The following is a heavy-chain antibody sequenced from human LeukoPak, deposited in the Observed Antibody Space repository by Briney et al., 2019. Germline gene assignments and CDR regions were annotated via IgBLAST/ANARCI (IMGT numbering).Heavy chain of an antibody. CDR2: TKQDGGEN. Sequence: AGGSLRLACAASGFTFSSYWMSWVRQAPGKGLEWVANTKQDGGENYYVDSVKGRFTISRDNAKQSLYLQMSSLRAEDTAVYYSARVYSSSWYSGYLYMDVWGKGTTVTVSS. J-gene: IGHJ6*03. CDR1: GFTFSSYW. D-gene: IGHD6-13*01. V-gene: IGHV3-7*01. CDR3: ARVYSSSWYSGYLYMDV.